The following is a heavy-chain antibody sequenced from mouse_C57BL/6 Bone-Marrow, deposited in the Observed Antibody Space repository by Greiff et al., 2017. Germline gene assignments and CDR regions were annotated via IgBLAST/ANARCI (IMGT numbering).Heavy chain of an antibody. J-gene: IGHJ2*01. Sequence: QVQLQQPGAELVKPGASVKLSCKASGYTFTSYWMHWVKQRPGRGLEWIGRIDPNSGGTKYNEKFKSKATLTVDKPSSTAYMQLSSLTSEDSAVYYCAAYYYGSSWYYCDYWGQGTTLTVSS. CDR1: GYTFTSYW. CDR2: IDPNSGGT. D-gene: IGHD1-1*01. V-gene: IGHV1-72*01. CDR3: AAYYYGSSWYYCDY.